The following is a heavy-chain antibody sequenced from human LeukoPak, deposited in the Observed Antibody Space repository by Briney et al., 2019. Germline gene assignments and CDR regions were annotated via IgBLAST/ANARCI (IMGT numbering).Heavy chain of an antibody. V-gene: IGHV3-30*02. D-gene: IGHD4-17*01. CDR2: IRYDGSNK. J-gene: IGHJ4*02. CDR3: AKDFGTADYGDFAFDY. Sequence: GGSLRLSCAASGFTFSSYWMHWVRQAPGKGLEWVAFIRYDGSNKYYADSVKGRFTISRDNSKNTLYLQMNSLRAEDTAVYYCAKDFGTADYGDFAFDYWGRGTLVTVSS. CDR1: GFTFSSYW.